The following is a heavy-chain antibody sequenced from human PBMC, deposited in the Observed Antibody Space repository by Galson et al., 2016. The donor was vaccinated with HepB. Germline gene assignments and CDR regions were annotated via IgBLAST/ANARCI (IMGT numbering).Heavy chain of an antibody. V-gene: IGHV3-23*01. D-gene: IGHD4-11*01. CDR2: ITGRADDT. Sequence: SLRLSCAVSGFNLNNFAMGWVRQAPGKGLELVAGITGRADDTSYADSVKGRFTISRDKSRDTLFLQMNSLRDEDTAVYYCVKDGLYSNFLNWFDPWGQGTLVTVSS. CDR1: GFNLNNFA. J-gene: IGHJ5*02. CDR3: VKDGLYSNFLNWFDP.